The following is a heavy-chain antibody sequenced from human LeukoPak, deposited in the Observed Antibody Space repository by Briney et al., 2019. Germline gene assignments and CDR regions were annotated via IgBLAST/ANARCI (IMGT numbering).Heavy chain of an antibody. CDR3: ASGPVPAAYMDV. CDR1: GFTFSSYA. J-gene: IGHJ6*03. CDR2: ISYDGSNK. D-gene: IGHD2-2*01. Sequence: PGGSLRLSCAASGFTFSSYAMHWVRQAPGKGLEWVAVISYDGSNKYYADSVKGRFTISRDNSKNTLYLQMNSLRPEDTAVYHCASGPVPAAYMDVWGKGTTVTVSS. V-gene: IGHV3-30-3*01.